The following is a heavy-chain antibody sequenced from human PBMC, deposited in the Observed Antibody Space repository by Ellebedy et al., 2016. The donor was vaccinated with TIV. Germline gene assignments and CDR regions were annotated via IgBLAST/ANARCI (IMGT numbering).Heavy chain of an antibody. CDR2: IRNDGGAT. CDR3: KVSSWFEKDI. V-gene: IGHV3-23*01. D-gene: IGHD6-13*01. J-gene: IGHJ4*02. CDR1: GFTFSTYG. Sequence: GGSLRLSXAVSGFTFSTYGMTWVRQAPGKGLEWVSTIRNDGGATYYADSVKGRFTISRDNSKNTLYLQMNSLRAEDTAVYYCKVSSWFEKDIWGQGTLVTVSS.